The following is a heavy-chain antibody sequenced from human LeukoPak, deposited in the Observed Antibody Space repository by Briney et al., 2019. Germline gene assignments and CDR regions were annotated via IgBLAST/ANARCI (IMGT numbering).Heavy chain of an antibody. CDR3: ANDPYFAQ. Sequence: QPSETLSLTCTVSGGSISSYYWSWVRQAPGKGLEWVSTIRTGGGSTHYADSVKGRFTISRDNSKNMVYLQMNSLRAEDTAIYYCANDPYFAQWGQETLVTVSS. V-gene: IGHV3-23*01. CDR1: GGSISSYY. J-gene: IGHJ4*02. CDR2: IRTGGGST.